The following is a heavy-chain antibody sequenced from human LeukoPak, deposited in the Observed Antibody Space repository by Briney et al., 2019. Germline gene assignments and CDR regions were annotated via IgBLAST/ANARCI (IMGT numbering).Heavy chain of an antibody. D-gene: IGHD3-10*01. Sequence: GGSLRLSCAASGFTFGNYGMHWVRQAPGKGQEWVAFIRYDGSEKYYADSVKGRFTISRDNSKNTLYLEMNSLRAEDTAVYFCSGSYSYWGQGTLVTVSS. J-gene: IGHJ4*02. V-gene: IGHV3-30*02. CDR2: IRYDGSEK. CDR1: GFTFGNYG. CDR3: SGSYSY.